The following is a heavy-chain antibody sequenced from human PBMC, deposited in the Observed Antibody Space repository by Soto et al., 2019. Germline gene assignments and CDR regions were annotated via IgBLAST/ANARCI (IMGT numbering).Heavy chain of an antibody. Sequence: EVQLVESGGGLAQPGRSLRLSCAASGFTFDDYAMYWVRQAPGKGLEWVSGIGWNNDKIGYADSVKGRFTISRDNAKSSLYLQMTSLRAEDTALYYCAKDHRGYGGDEAFDIWGQGTMVIVSP. V-gene: IGHV3-9*01. D-gene: IGHD5-12*01. CDR1: GFTFDDYA. CDR3: AKDHRGYGGDEAFDI. CDR2: IGWNNDKI. J-gene: IGHJ3*02.